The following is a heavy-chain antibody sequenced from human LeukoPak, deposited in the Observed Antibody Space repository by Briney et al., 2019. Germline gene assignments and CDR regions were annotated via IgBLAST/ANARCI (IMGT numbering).Heavy chain of an antibody. CDR2: IYYSGST. V-gene: IGHV4-39*01. CDR1: GGSISSSSYY. D-gene: IGHD3-22*01. J-gene: IGHJ4*02. Sequence: SETLSLTCTVSGGSISSSSYYWGWIRQPPGKGLEWIGSIYYSGSTYYNPSLKSRVTISVDTSKNQFSLKLSSVTAADTAVYYCASGDDYYDSSGYFGYWGQGTLVTVSS. CDR3: ASGDDYYDSSGYFGY.